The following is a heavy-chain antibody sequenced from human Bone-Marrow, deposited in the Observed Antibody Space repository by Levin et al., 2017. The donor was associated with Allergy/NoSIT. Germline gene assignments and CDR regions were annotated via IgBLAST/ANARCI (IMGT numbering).Heavy chain of an antibody. J-gene: IGHJ4*02. V-gene: IGHV3-74*01. CDR2: INGDGIST. CDR3: ARAGVLTVGEDYWFDY. CDR1: GFTFNKNW. Sequence: LSLTCGASGFTFNKNWMHWVRQAPGKGLVWVSRINGDGISTAYADSVKGRFTVSRDNAKNTLYLQMNSLSAEDTAVYYCARAGVLTVGEDYWFDYWGQGTLVTVSS. D-gene: IGHD3-10*01.